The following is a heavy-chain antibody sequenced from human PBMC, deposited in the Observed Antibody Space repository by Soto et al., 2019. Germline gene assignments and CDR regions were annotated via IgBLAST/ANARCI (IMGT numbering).Heavy chain of an antibody. D-gene: IGHD4-4*01. V-gene: IGHV3-33*01. Sequence: GGSLRLSCAASGFTFSSYGMHWVRQAPGKGLEWVAVIWYDGSNKYYADSVKGRFTISRDNSKNTLYLQMNSLRAEDKAVYYCARDFKTTVTPHGMDVWGQGTTVTVSS. J-gene: IGHJ6*02. CDR1: GFTFSSYG. CDR2: IWYDGSNK. CDR3: ARDFKTTVTPHGMDV.